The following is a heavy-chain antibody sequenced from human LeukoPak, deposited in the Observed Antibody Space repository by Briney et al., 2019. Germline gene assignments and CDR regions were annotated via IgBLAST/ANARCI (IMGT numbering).Heavy chain of an antibody. J-gene: IGHJ3*02. CDR1: GFTFDDYA. D-gene: IGHD3-22*01. V-gene: IGHV3-9*03. CDR2: ISWNSGSI. Sequence: GRSLRLSCAASGFTFDDYAMHWVRQAPGKGLEWVSGISWNSGSIGYADSVKGRFTISRDNAKNSLYLQMNSLRAEDMALYYCAKDFRIYYVSSGDRGAFDIWGQGTMVTVSS. CDR3: AKDFRIYYVSSGDRGAFDI.